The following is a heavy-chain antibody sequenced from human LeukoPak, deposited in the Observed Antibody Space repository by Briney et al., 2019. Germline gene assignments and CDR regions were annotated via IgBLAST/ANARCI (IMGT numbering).Heavy chain of an antibody. J-gene: IGHJ4*02. CDR1: GYTFTSYD. CDR3: ARRSDDYDSSAYYH. Sequence: ASVTVTCKCAGYTFTSYDLNWVRQAPGQGLGWMGWVNPNSGNTGYAQKFQGRVTMTMDPSISTAYMELSSLRSEDTAVYYCARRSDDYDSSAYYHWGQGTLVTVSS. V-gene: IGHV1-8*01. CDR2: VNPNSGNT. D-gene: IGHD3-22*01.